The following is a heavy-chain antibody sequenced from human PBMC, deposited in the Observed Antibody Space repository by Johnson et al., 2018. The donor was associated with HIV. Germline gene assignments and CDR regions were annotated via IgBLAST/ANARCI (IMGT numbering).Heavy chain of an antibody. CDR1: GFTFSSYA. J-gene: IGHJ3*02. Sequence: QVQLVESGGGVVQPGRSLRLSCAASGFTFSSYAMHWVRQAPGKGLEWVAVISYDGSNKYYADSVKGRFTISSDNSKNTLYLQMNSLRAEDTAVYYCARDMGEMATPIRGLDAFDIWGQGTMVTVSS. D-gene: IGHD5-24*01. CDR3: ARDMGEMATPIRGLDAFDI. V-gene: IGHV3-30-3*01. CDR2: ISYDGSNK.